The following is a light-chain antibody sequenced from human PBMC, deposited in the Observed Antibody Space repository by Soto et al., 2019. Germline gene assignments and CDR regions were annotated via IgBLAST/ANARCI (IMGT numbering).Light chain of an antibody. CDR2: DAS. V-gene: IGKV1-5*01. CDR3: QQYNSYSGT. J-gene: IGKJ1*01. CDR1: QSISSW. Sequence: DIQMTQSPSTLSASVGDRCTITCRSSQSISSWLAWYQQKPGKAPKLLIYDASSLESGVPSRFSGSGSGTEFTLTISSLQPDDFATYYCQQYNSYSGTFGQGTKVDIK.